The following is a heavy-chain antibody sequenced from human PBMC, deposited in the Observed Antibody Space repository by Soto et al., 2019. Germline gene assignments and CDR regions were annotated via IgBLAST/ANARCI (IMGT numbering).Heavy chain of an antibody. CDR1: GYSFTSYW. V-gene: IGHV5-51*01. CDR3: ARQEGLSRYYFDY. Sequence: GESLKISCKGSGYSFTSYWIGWVRQMPGKGLEWMGIIYPGDSDTRYSPSSQGQVTISADKSISTAYLQWSSLKALDTAMYYCARQEGLSRYYFDYWGQGTLVTVSS. CDR2: IYPGDSDT. J-gene: IGHJ4*02.